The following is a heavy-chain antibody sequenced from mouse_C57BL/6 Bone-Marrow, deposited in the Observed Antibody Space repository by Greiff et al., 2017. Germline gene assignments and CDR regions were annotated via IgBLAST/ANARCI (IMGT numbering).Heavy chain of an antibody. J-gene: IGHJ1*03. CDR2: IDPSDSYT. CDR1: GYTFTSYW. D-gene: IGHD1-1*01. V-gene: IGHV1-69*01. CDR3: ARRPYYGSSFDWYFDV. Sequence: QVQLKESGAELVMPGASVKLSCKASGYTFTSYWMHWVKQRPGQGLEWIGEIDPSDSYTNYNQKFKGKSTLTVDKSSSTAYMQLSSLTSEDSAVYYCARRPYYGSSFDWYFDVWGTGTTVTVSS.